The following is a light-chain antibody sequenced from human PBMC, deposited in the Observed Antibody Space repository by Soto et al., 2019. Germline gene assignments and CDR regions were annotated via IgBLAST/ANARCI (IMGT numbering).Light chain of an antibody. J-gene: IGLJ2*01. CDR3: LLSYSGARSHVV. V-gene: IGLV7-46*01. Sequence: QSAVTQEPSLTVSPGGTVTLTCGSSTGAVTSGHYPYWFQQKPGQAPRTLIYDTSNKHSWTPARFSGSLLGGKAALTLSGAQPEDEAEYYCLLSYSGARSHVVFGGGTKLTVL. CDR2: DTS. CDR1: TGAVTSGHY.